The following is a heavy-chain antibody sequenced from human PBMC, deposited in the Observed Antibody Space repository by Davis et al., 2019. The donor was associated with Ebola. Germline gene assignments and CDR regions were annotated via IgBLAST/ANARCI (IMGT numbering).Heavy chain of an antibody. J-gene: IGHJ4*02. CDR1: GFTFSGSA. CDR3: AKDKGYGVPFDY. CDR2: IRSKANSYAT. Sequence: GESLKISCAASGFTFSGSAMHWVRQASGKGLEWVGRIRSKANSYATAYAASVKGRFTISRDDSKNTAYLQMNSLKTEDTAVYYCAKDKGYGVPFDYWGQGTLVTVSS. D-gene: IGHD4-17*01. V-gene: IGHV3-73*01.